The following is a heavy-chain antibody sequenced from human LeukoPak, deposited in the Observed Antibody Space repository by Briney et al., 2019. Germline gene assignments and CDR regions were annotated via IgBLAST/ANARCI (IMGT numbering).Heavy chain of an antibody. CDR1: GGTFSSYA. V-gene: IGHV1-69*04. CDR3: VRDDHGVHPYYYGMDV. CDR2: IIPIFGIA. Sequence: AASVKVSCKASGGTFSSYAISWVRQAPGQGLEWMGRIIPIFGIANYAQKFQGRVTITADKSTSTAYMELSSLRSEDTAVYYCVRDDHGVHPYYYGMDVWGQGTTATVSS. D-gene: IGHD3-3*01. J-gene: IGHJ6*02.